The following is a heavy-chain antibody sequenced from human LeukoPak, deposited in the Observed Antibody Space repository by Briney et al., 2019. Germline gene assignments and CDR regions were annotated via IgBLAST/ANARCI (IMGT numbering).Heavy chain of an antibody. Sequence: GGSLRLSCAASGFTFSSYSMNWVRQAPGKGLEWVSSISSSSSYIYYADSVKGRFTISRDNAKNSLYLQMNSLRAEDTAVYYCARPLYQQLVGPVYYFDYRGQGTLVTVSS. CDR3: ARPLYQQLVGPVYYFDY. J-gene: IGHJ4*02. CDR1: GFTFSSYS. D-gene: IGHD6-13*01. V-gene: IGHV3-21*01. CDR2: ISSSSSYI.